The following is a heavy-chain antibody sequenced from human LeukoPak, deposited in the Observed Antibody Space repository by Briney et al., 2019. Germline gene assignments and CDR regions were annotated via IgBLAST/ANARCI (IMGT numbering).Heavy chain of an antibody. CDR2: IYYSGST. CDR1: GGSISSYY. CDR3: ARPSRGVSPFDY. J-gene: IGHJ4*02. Sequence: SETLSLTCTVSGGSISSYYWSWIRQPPGKGLEWIGYIYYSGSTNYNPSLKSRVTISVDTSKNQFSLKLSSVTAADTAVYYCARPSRGVSPFDYWGQGTLVTVSS. D-gene: IGHD3-10*01. V-gene: IGHV4-59*12.